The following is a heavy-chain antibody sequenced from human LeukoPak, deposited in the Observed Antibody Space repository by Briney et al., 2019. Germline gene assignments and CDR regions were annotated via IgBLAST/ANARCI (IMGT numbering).Heavy chain of an antibody. CDR3: AREGVDYYDSSGYAY. D-gene: IGHD3-22*01. CDR2: IYSSGST. CDR1: GGSFSGYY. Sequence: PSETLSLTCAVYGGSFSGYYWSWIRQPPGKGLEWIGYIYSSGSTNNNPSLKSRVTISADTSKNQFSLKLRSVTAADTAVYYCAREGVDYYDSSGYAYWGQGILVTVSS. J-gene: IGHJ4*02. V-gene: IGHV4-59*01.